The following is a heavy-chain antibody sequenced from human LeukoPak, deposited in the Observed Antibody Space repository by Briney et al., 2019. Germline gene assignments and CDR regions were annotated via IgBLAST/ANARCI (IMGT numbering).Heavy chain of an antibody. Sequence: GSLRLSCAASGFTFSSYAMSWVRQAPGKGLEWVSAISGSGGSTYYADSVKGRFTISRDNSKNTLYLQMNSLRAEDTAVYYCATLLEGYYDFWSDLSGNYFDYWGQGTLVTVSS. V-gene: IGHV3-23*01. CDR1: GFTFSSYA. CDR3: ATLLEGYYDFWSDLSGNYFDY. D-gene: IGHD3-3*01. CDR2: ISGSGGST. J-gene: IGHJ4*02.